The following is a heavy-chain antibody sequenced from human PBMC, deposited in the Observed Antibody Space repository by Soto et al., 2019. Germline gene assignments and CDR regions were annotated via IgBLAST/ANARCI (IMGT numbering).Heavy chain of an antibody. D-gene: IGHD1-26*01. Sequence: EVQLVESGGGLVQPGGSLRLSCAASGFTFSSYSMNWVRQAPGKGLEGVSYISSSSSTIYYADSVKGRFTISRDNAKNSLYLQMNSLRAEDTAVYYCARVQWELLWFDPWGQGTLVTGSS. J-gene: IGHJ5*02. CDR3: ARVQWELLWFDP. CDR1: GFTFSSYS. V-gene: IGHV3-48*01. CDR2: ISSSSSTI.